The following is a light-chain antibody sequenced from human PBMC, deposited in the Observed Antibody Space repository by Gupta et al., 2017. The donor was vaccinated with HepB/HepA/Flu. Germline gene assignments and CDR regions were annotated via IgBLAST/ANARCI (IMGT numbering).Light chain of an antibody. Sequence: DIKMTKSPSTLPASIGDRVTITCRAIQSFSFGVAWYQQKPGSAPKLLISTASTLEDGVPSRFSGRGSWTEFTLTSTSLQHDDFATYYCQHYCRASWTFGPGTQLEIK. V-gene: IGKV1-5*03. CDR1: QSFSFG. CDR2: TAS. J-gene: IGKJ1*01. CDR3: QHYCRASWT.